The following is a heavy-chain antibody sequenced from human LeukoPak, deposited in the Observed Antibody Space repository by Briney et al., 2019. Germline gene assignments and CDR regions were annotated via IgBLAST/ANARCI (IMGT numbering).Heavy chain of an antibody. J-gene: IGHJ4*02. D-gene: IGHD1-26*01. CDR2: INAYNGNT. CDR1: GYTFTYYV. V-gene: IGHV1-18*01. Sequence: GASVKVSFKTSGYTFTYYVISWVRHAPGQGLEWMGWINAYNGNTNGAQKFQGRVTMTTGTSTSTAYMELRSLRSDDTAVYYCARGEKPYDYWGQGTLVSVSS. CDR3: ARGEKPYDY.